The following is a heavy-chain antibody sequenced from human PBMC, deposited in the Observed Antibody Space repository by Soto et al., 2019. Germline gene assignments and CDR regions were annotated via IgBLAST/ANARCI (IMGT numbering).Heavy chain of an antibody. CDR3: VSDDY. J-gene: IGHJ4*02. CDR1: GYTFTGYY. CDR2: INPNTGDT. Sequence: ASVKVSCKASGYTFTGYYLHWVRQAPGQGLEWMGWINPNTGDTYYAQKLQGRVTMTRDTSISTAYMEFSRLRYDDTAVYYCVSDDYWGQGTLVTVSS. V-gene: IGHV1-2*02.